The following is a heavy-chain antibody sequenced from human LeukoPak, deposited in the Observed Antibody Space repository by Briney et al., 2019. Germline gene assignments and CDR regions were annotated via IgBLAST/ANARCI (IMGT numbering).Heavy chain of an antibody. CDR1: GYTFTDYY. V-gene: IGHV1-2*02. CDR3: ARAGVSSGYDSFDI. CDR2: INPDGGGT. J-gene: IGHJ3*02. D-gene: IGHD3-22*01. Sequence: ASVKVSCKASGYTFTDYYMHWVRQAPGQGLEWMGWINPDGGGTTYTEKFQGRVTMTRDTSISTAYMELSRLRSDDTAVYFCARAGVSSGYDSFDIWGQGTMVTVSS.